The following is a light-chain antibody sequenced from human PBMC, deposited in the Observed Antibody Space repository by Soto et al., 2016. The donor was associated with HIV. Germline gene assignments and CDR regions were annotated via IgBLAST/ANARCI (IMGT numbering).Light chain of an antibody. CDR1: QDVSSF. CDR2: AAS. CDR3: QQSYSDPTWT. V-gene: IGKV1-8*01. Sequence: AIRMTQSPSSLSASTGDRVTITCRASQDVSSFLAWYQQKPGKAPKLLIYAASTLQSGVPSRFGGSGSGTDFTLTISSLQPEDFATYYCQQSYSDPTWTFGQGTKVEIK. J-gene: IGKJ1*01.